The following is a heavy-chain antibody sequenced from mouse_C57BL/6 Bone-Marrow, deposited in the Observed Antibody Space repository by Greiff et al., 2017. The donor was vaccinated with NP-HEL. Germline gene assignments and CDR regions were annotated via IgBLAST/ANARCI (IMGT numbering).Heavy chain of an antibody. CDR3: ARGLLWLRRRDYYAMDY. CDR2: IHPNSGGT. V-gene: IGHV1-64*01. Sequence: VQLQQPGAELVKPGASVKLSCKASGYTFTSYWMHWVKQRPGQGLEWIGMIHPNSGGTNYNEKFKSKATLTVDKSSSTAYMQLSSLTSEDSAVYYCARGLLWLRRRDYYAMDYWGQGTSVTVSS. CDR1: GYTFTSYW. D-gene: IGHD2-2*01. J-gene: IGHJ4*01.